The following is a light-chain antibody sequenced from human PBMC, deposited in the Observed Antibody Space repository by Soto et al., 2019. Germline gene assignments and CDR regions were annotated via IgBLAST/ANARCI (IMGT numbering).Light chain of an antibody. CDR3: QQYTNWPRT. J-gene: IGKJ1*01. CDR2: GAS. CDR1: QSVSSN. V-gene: IGKV3-15*01. Sequence: EIVITLSPATLSVSPEERATLSCRASQSVSSNLAWYQQKPGQAPRLLIYGASTRATGIPARFSGSGSGTEFTLTISSLQSEDFAVYYCQQYTNWPRTFGQGTKVDIK.